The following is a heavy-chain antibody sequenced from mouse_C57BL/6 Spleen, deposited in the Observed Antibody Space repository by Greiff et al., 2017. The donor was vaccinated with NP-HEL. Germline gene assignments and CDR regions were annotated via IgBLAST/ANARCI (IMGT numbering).Heavy chain of an antibody. Sequence: VQLQQSGPELVKPGASVKISCKASGYAFSSSWMNWVKQRPGKGLEWIGRIYPGDGDTNYNGKFKGKATLTADKSSSTAYMQLSSLTSEDSAVDFCAGTSTVVVNFDYWGQGTTRTVSS. CDR3: AGTSTVVVNFDY. CDR1: GYAFSSSW. D-gene: IGHD1-1*01. V-gene: IGHV1-82*01. J-gene: IGHJ2*01. CDR2: IYPGDGDT.